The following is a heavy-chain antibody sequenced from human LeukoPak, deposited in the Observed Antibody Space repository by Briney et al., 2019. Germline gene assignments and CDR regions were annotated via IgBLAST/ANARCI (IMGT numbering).Heavy chain of an antibody. CDR1: GSTFTSYG. CDR3: ARGLVYYGSGSYDY. V-gene: IGHV1-18*01. D-gene: IGHD3-10*01. CDR2: ISAYNGNT. J-gene: IGHJ4*02. Sequence: ASVKVSCKASGSTFTSYGISWVRQAPGQGLEWMGWISAYNGNTNYAQKLQGKVTMTTDTSTSTAYMELRSLRSDDTAVYYCARGLVYYGSGSYDYWGQGTLVTVSS.